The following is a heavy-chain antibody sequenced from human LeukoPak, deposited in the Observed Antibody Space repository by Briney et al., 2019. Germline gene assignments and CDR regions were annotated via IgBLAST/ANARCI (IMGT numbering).Heavy chain of an antibody. CDR1: GGSISSYD. D-gene: IGHD6-19*01. V-gene: IGHV4-59*01. CDR2: IYYRGST. J-gene: IGHJ3*02. CDR3: ARPYSSGWYGAFDI. Sequence: SETLSFTCTVSGGSISSYDWSWIRQPPGKGLEWIGYIYYRGSTKYNPSLKSRATISGDTSKNQFSLKLSSVTAADTAVYYCARPYSSGWYGAFDIWGQGTVVTDSS.